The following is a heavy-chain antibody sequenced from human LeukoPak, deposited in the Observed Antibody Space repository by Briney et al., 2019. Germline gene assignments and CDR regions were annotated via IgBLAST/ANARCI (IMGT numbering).Heavy chain of an antibody. CDR2: IYYSGST. V-gene: IGHV4-30-4*08. CDR1: GGSISSGDYY. J-gene: IGHJ3*02. CDR3: ARVDFWYAFDI. D-gene: IGHD3-3*01. Sequence: SETLSLTCTVSGGSISSGDYYWSWIRQPPGKGLEWIGYIYYSGSTYYNPSLKSRVTISVDTSKNQFSLKLSSVTAADTAVYYCARVDFWYAFDIWGQGTMVTVSS.